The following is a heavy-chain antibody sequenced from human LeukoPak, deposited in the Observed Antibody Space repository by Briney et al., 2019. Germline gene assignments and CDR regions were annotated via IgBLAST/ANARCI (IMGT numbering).Heavy chain of an antibody. V-gene: IGHV1-69*05. CDR2: IIPIFGTA. CDR3: AREGSWNTHNWFDP. CDR1: GGTFSSYA. D-gene: IGHD1-26*01. Sequence: ASVKVSCKASGGTFSSYAISWVRQAPGQGLEWMGGIIPIFGTANYAQKFQGRVTITTDESTSTAYMELSSLRSEDTAAYYCAREGSWNTHNWFDPWGQGTLVTVSS. J-gene: IGHJ5*02.